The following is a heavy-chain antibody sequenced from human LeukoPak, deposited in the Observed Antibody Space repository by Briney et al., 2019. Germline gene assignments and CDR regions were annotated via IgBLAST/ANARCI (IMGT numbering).Heavy chain of an antibody. CDR3: ASQVNVEDFYYFDY. J-gene: IGHJ4*02. V-gene: IGHV1-69*13. Sequence: SVKVSCKASGGTFSSYAISWVRQAPGQGLEWMGGIIPIFGTANYAQKFQGRVTITADESTSTAYMELSSLRPEDTAVYYCASQVNVEDFYYFDYWGQGTLVTVSS. CDR2: IIPIFGTA. D-gene: IGHD1-1*01. CDR1: GGTFSSYA.